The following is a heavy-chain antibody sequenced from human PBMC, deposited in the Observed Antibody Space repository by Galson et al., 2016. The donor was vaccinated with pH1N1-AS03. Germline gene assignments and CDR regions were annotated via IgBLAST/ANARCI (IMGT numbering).Heavy chain of an antibody. CDR1: GYTFTAYY. CDR2: INADSGDT. CDR3: AKDENYDFWVGYFGPDF. V-gene: IGHV1-2*02. D-gene: IGHD3-3*01. Sequence: SVKVSCKASGYTFTAYYMHWVRQAPGQGLEWMGWINADSGDTNYATKFRGRVTLTRDTSTSTAYMELSTLRSDDTAVYYCAKDENYDFWVGYFGPDFWGQGTLITVSS. J-gene: IGHJ4*02.